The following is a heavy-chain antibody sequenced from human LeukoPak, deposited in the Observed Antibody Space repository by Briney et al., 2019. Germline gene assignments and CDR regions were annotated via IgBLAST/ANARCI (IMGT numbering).Heavy chain of an antibody. J-gene: IGHJ4*02. V-gene: IGHV3-7*01. CDR2: IKQDGSEK. D-gene: IGHD5-24*01. CDR1: GFTFSSYW. Sequence: QAGGSLRLSCAASGFTFSSYWMSWVRQAPGKGLEWVANIKQDGSEKYYVDSVKGRFTISRDKAKNSLYLQMNSLRAEDTAVYYCARLTGERWLQFEWFFAYWGQGTLVTVSS. CDR3: ARLTGERWLQFEWFFAY.